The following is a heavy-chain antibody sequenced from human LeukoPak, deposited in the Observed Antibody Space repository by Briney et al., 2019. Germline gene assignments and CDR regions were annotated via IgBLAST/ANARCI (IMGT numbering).Heavy chain of an antibody. J-gene: IGHJ3*02. Sequence: GGSLRLSCAASGFTFSSYSMNWVRQAPGKGLEWVSCISSSSSYIYYADSVKGRFTISRDNAKNSLHLQMNSLRAEDTAVSYCATLPTPNQKGVHAFDIWGQGTMVTVSS. CDR3: ATLPTPNQKGVHAFDI. CDR1: GFTFSSYS. D-gene: IGHD1-14*01. CDR2: ISSSSSYI. V-gene: IGHV3-21*01.